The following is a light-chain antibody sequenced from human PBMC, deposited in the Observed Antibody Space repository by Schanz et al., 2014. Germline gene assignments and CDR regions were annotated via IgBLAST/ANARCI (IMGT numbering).Light chain of an antibody. CDR2: GAS. V-gene: IGKV3-11*01. Sequence: EIVLTQSPGTLSLSPGERATLSCRASQSVNSYLAWYQQKPGQAPRLLIYGASSRATGIPDRFSGSGSGTDFTLTISRLEAEDFAVYYCQQRSNWPLTFGGGTKV. J-gene: IGKJ4*01. CDR1: QSVNSY. CDR3: QQRSNWPLT.